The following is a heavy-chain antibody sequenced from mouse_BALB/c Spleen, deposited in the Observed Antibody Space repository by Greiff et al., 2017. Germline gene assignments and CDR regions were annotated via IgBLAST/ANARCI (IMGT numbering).Heavy chain of an antibody. V-gene: IGHV14-3*02. J-gene: IGHJ2*01. D-gene: IGHD1-1*01. CDR1: GFNINVTY. CDR3: AIYYGSSHGD. Sequence: VLLVESGAALVKPVASVKLSCTASGFNINVTYMHWVKQRPEQGLEWIGRIDPANGNTKYDPKFQGTATITADTYSNTAYLQLSSLTSEDTAVYYCAIYYGSSHGDWGQGSAPTVAS. CDR2: IDPANGNT.